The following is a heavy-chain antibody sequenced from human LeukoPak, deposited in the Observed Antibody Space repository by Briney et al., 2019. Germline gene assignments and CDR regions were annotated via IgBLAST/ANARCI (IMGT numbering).Heavy chain of an antibody. D-gene: IGHD4-17*01. V-gene: IGHV4-61*02. Sequence: SQTLSLTCTVSGGSISSGSYYWIWIRQPAGKGREWVGRIYTNERTNSHPPLKSRVTISVDPSTNQFSLKLCSVTAADTTVYYCARVYGEYVRWFDPWGQGTLVTVSS. CDR3: ARVYGEYVRWFDP. J-gene: IGHJ5*02. CDR1: GGSISSGSYY. CDR2: IYTNERT.